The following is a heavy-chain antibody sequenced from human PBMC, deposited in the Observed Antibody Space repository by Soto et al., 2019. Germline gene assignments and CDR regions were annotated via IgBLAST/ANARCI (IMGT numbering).Heavy chain of an antibody. J-gene: IGHJ4*02. D-gene: IGHD2-15*01. Sequence: GGSLRLSCAPSGFTFSSYAMSRVRQAPGKGLEWASAISGSGGSTYYADSVKGRFTISRDNSKNTLYLQMNSLRAEDTAVYYCAKDLVCSGGSCQIWGQGPLVTVSS. CDR2: ISGSGGST. CDR3: AKDLVCSGGSCQI. CDR1: GFTFSSYA. V-gene: IGHV3-23*01.